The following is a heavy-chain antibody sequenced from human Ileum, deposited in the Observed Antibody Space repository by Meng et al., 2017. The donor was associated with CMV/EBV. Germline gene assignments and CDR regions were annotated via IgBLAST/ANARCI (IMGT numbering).Heavy chain of an antibody. D-gene: IGHD3-10*01. J-gene: IGHJ3*02. V-gene: IGHV3-48*03. CDR2: ISSSGSTI. CDR1: GFTFSSYE. CDR3: AKGPVRGFTDSDAFHI. Sequence: GESLKISCAASGFTFSSYEMNWVRQAPGKGLEWVSYISSSGSTIYYADSVKGRFTISRDNAKNSLYLQMNSLTLEDTGVYYCAKGPVRGFTDSDAFHIWGRGTVVTVSS.